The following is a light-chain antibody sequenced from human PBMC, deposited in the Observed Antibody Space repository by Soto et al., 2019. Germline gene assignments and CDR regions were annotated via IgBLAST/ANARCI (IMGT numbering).Light chain of an antibody. CDR3: QQSYNSPPWT. J-gene: IGKJ1*01. Sequence: DIQMTQSPSSLSASVGDRVTISCRASQTISTSLNWYQQEPGTAPRLLIYRASSVKSGVPPRFSGSGSGRDFTLTISSLRPEDIATYFCQQSYNSPPWTFGQGTKVEVK. V-gene: IGKV1-39*01. CDR1: QTISTS. CDR2: RAS.